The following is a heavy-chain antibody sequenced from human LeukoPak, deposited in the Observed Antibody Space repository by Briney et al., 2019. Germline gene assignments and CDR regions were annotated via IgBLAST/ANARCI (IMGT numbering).Heavy chain of an antibody. CDR2: TNPNSGGT. CDR3: ARVVVVAAIAPFDP. V-gene: IGHV1-2*02. Sequence: GASVKVSCKASGYTFTGYYMHWVRQAPGQGLEWMGWTNPNSGGTNYAQKFQGRVTMTRDTSISTAYMELSRLRSDDTAVYYCARVVVVAAIAPFDPWGQGTLVTVSS. J-gene: IGHJ5*02. CDR1: GYTFTGYY. D-gene: IGHD2-15*01.